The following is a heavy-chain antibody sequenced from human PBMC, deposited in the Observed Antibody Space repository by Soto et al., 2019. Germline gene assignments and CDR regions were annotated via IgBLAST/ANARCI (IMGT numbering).Heavy chain of an antibody. Sequence: GGSLRLSCAASGFTFSDYYMSWIRQAPGKGLEWVSGITGSGGGTYYADSVKGRFTISRDNSENTLHLQMNRLRAEDTAIYYCAKDFQGVVPDAFDVWGRGTMVTVSS. CDR3: AKDFQGVVPDAFDV. V-gene: IGHV3-23*01. J-gene: IGHJ3*01. D-gene: IGHD2-21*01. CDR1: GFTFSDYY. CDR2: ITGSGGGT.